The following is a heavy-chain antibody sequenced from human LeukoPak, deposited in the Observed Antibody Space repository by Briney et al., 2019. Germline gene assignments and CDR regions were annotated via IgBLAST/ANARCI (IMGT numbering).Heavy chain of an antibody. D-gene: IGHD3-10*01. Sequence: SETLSLTCAVYGGSFSGYYWSWIRQPPGKGLEWIGEINHSGSTNYNPSLKSRVTISVDTSKNQFSLKLSSVTAADTAVYYCARDPGDDAFDIWGQGTMVTVSS. CDR3: ARDPGDDAFDI. V-gene: IGHV4-34*01. CDR1: GGSFSGYY. CDR2: INHSGST. J-gene: IGHJ3*02.